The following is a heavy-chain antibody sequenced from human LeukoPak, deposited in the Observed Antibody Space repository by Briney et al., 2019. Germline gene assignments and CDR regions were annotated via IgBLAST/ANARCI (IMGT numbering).Heavy chain of an antibody. J-gene: IGHJ3*02. V-gene: IGHV4-61*09. Sequence: SQTLSLTCTVSGGSITSDTYYWHWIRQPAGKGLEWIGHISNTGSTNYNPSLKSRVTISIDTSKNQFSLKLSSVTAADTAVYYCARDLFVVTRRDAFDIWGQGTMVTVSS. D-gene: IGHD4-23*01. CDR1: GGSITSDTYY. CDR2: ISNTGST. CDR3: ARDLFVVTRRDAFDI.